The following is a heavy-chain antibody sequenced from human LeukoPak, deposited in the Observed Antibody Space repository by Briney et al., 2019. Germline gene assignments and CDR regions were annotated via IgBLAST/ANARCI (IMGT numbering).Heavy chain of an antibody. CDR2: ISWTGGRT. CDR3: AKDPSVDSGRFDY. Sequence: PGGSLRLSCAASGFSFSSYAMSWVRQAPGKGLEWVSTISWTGGRTYYADSVKGRFTISRDNSKDTLSLQMNSLRAEYTAVYYCAKDPSVDSGRFDYWGQGTLVTVSS. J-gene: IGHJ4*02. CDR1: GFSFSSYA. V-gene: IGHV3-23*01.